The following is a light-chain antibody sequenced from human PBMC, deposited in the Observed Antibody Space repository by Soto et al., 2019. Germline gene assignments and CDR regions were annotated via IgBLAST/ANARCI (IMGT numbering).Light chain of an antibody. CDR3: QVWDCTSPGLV. Sequence: SSELTQPPSVSVAPGQTARISCGGNNIGRKSVHWYQQKPGQAPVLVVYEDSARPSGIPERFSGSNSGNTATLTVSRVEAGDEADYFCQVWDCTSPGLVFGGGTKLTVL. V-gene: IGLV3-21*02. J-gene: IGLJ2*01. CDR1: NIGRKS. CDR2: EDS.